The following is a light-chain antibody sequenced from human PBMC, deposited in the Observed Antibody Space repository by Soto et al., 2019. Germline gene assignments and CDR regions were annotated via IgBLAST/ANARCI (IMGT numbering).Light chain of an antibody. CDR3: QQSYSTPQT. J-gene: IGKJ1*01. CDR1: LSVSTN. Sequence: EIVLTQSPGTLSVSPGERATLSCRASLSVSTNLAWYQQKPGQAPRLLIYGASTRATGISARFSGSGSGTDFTLTISSLQPEDFATYYCQQSYSTPQTFGQGTKVDIK. CDR2: GAS. V-gene: IGKV3-15*01.